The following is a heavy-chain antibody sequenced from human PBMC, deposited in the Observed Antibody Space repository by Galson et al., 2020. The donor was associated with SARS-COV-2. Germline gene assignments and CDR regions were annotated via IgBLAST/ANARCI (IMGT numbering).Heavy chain of an antibody. V-gene: IGHV3-30-3*01. D-gene: IGHD3-9*01. CDR3: ARDSRYYDILTGYFATPAKYYYYGMDV. CDR2: ISYDGSNK. Sequence: TGGSLTLSCAASGFTFSSYSMHWLRQAPGKGLEWVAVISYDGSNKYYADPVKGRFTISRDNSKNTLYLQMNSLRAEDTAVYYCARDSRYYDILTGYFATPAKYYYYGMDVWGQGTTVTVSS. J-gene: IGHJ6*02. CDR1: GFTFSSYS.